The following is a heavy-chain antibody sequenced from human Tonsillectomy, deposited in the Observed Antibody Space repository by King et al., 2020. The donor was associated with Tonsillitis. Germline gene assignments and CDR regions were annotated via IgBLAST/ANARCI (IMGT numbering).Heavy chain of an antibody. J-gene: IGHJ3*02. D-gene: IGHD3-3*01. CDR3: ARGIALRFSLVRHAFDI. CDR2: INHSGST. Sequence: VQLQQWGAGLLKPSETLSLTCAVSGGSFSGYYWSWIRQPPGKGLEWIGEINHSGSTNYNPSLKSRVTISVDTSKNQFSLKLSSVTAADTAVYYCARGIALRFSLVRHAFDIWGQGTMVTVSS. V-gene: IGHV4-34*01. CDR1: GGSFSGYY.